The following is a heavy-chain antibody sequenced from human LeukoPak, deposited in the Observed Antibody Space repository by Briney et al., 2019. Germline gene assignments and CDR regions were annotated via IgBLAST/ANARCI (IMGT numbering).Heavy chain of an antibody. CDR2: INSDGSST. CDR1: GFTFSSYW. J-gene: IGHJ4*02. CDR3: ARDRTTVTPFDY. Sequence: PGGSLRLSCAASGFTFSSYWMHWVRHAPGKGLVWVSRINSDGSSTTYADSVKGRFTSSRDNAKNTLYLQMNSLRAEDTAVYYCARDRTTVTPFDYWGQGTLVTVSS. D-gene: IGHD4-17*01. V-gene: IGHV3-74*01.